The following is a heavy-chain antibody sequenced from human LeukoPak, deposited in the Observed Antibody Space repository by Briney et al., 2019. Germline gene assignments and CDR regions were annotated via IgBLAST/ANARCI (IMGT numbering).Heavy chain of an antibody. Sequence: GGSLRLSCAASGFTFSSYSMNWVRQAPGKGLERVSSISSSSSYIYYADSVKGRFTISRDNAKNSLYLQMNSLRAEDTAVYYCARDVEPTYYYDSSGPYGGAFDIWGQGTMVTVSS. J-gene: IGHJ3*02. V-gene: IGHV3-21*01. D-gene: IGHD3-22*01. CDR2: ISSSSSYI. CDR1: GFTFSSYS. CDR3: ARDVEPTYYYDSSGPYGGAFDI.